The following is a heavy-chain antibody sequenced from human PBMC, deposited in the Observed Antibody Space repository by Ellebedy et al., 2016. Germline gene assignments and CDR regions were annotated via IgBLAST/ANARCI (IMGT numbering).Heavy chain of an antibody. J-gene: IGHJ4*02. CDR2: IYSGGST. Sequence: GESLKISXAASGFTVSSNYMSWVRQAPGKGLEWVSVIYSGGSTYYADSVKGRFTISRDNSKNTLYLQMNSLRAEDTAVYYCARGYDILTGYPLDYWGQGTLVTVSS. CDR3: ARGYDILTGYPLDY. V-gene: IGHV3-66*01. CDR1: GFTVSSNY. D-gene: IGHD3-9*01.